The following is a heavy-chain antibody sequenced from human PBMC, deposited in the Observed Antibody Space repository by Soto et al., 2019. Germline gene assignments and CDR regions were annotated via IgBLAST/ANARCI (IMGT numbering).Heavy chain of an antibody. V-gene: IGHV1-69*01. CDR1: GTTFDSFT. Sequence: QVQLVQSGAAVQKPGSSVKVSCKPAGTTFDSFTFAWVRQAPEQGLEWLGGFVPMFGSASIAQRFRGRVRINPDASTCTGYMDMSDLRSDDSASYYGAREDVTNGHSSWIDPWGPGALVTGSS. D-gene: IGHD2-8*01. CDR3: AREDVTNGHSSWIDP. J-gene: IGHJ5*02. CDR2: FVPMFGSA.